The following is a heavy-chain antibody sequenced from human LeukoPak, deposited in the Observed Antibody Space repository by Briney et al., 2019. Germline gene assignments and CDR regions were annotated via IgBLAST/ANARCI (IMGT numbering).Heavy chain of an antibody. CDR3: ARVSYDSSGYYLFDY. CDR2: INPNSGGT. CDR1: GYTFTSYD. D-gene: IGHD3-22*01. V-gene: IGHV1-2*02. J-gene: IGHJ4*02. Sequence: ASVKVSCKASGYTFTSYDINWVRQATGQGLEWMGWINPNSGGTNYAQKFQGRVTMTRDTSISTAYMELSRLRSDDTAVYYCARVSYDSSGYYLFDYWGQGTLVTVSS.